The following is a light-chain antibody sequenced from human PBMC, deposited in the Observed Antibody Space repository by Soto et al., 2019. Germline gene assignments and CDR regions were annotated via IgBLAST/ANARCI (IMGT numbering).Light chain of an antibody. CDR1: RRISTS. J-gene: IGKJ2*01. V-gene: IGKV1-39*01. CDR3: HQSYSLPQT. Sequence: DIQLTQSPSSLSASVGDRVSITCRASRRISTSLNWYQQKPGKAPKLLIHGASTLQSGVPSRFSGTGSGTDFTITISILQPEDFATCFCHQSYSLPQTFGQGTKLEIK. CDR2: GAS.